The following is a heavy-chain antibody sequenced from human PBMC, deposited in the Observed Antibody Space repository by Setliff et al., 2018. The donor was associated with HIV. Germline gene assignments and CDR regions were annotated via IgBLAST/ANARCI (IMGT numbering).Heavy chain of an antibody. V-gene: IGHV4-4*09. CDR2: IYTSGTT. CDR1: GDSISGYH. J-gene: IGHJ5*02. CDR3: AIGDEYPGVFQS. D-gene: IGHD2-2*01. Sequence: SETLSLTCTVSGDSISGYHWSWIRQPAGKGLEWIGSIYTSGTTNYNPSLEGRITTSVDLSKNHYSLNLHSVTAADTAVYHCAIGDEYPGVFQSWGQGKVVTVSS.